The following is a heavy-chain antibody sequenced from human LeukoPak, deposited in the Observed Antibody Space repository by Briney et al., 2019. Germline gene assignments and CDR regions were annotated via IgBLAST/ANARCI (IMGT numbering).Heavy chain of an antibody. CDR3: AREADSSGFGPYYYYYYMDV. CDR1: GFTFSSYW. CDR2: IKQDGSEK. Sequence: GGSPRLSCAASGFTFSSYWMSWVRQAPGKGLEWVANIKQDGSEKYYVDSVKGRFTISRDNAKNSLYLQMNSLRAEDTAVYYCAREADSSGFGPYYYYYYMDVWGKGTTVTVSS. D-gene: IGHD3-22*01. V-gene: IGHV3-7*01. J-gene: IGHJ6*03.